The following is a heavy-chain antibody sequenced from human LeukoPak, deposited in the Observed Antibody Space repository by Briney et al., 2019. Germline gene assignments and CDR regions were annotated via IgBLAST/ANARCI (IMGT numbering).Heavy chain of an antibody. CDR1: GYTFTRYY. Sequence: ASVKVSCKASGYTFTRYYMHWVRQAPGQGLEWMGWINPNSGGTNYAQKFQGRVTMTRDTSISTAYMELSRLRSDDTAGYYCTRARAPYYYGSGSYSWFDPWGQGTLVTVSS. CDR3: TRARAPYYYGSGSYSWFDP. D-gene: IGHD3-10*01. CDR2: INPNSGGT. V-gene: IGHV1-2*02. J-gene: IGHJ5*02.